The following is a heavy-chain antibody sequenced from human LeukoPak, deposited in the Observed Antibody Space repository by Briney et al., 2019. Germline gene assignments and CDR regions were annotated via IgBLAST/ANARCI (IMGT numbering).Heavy chain of an antibody. CDR2: FYSDGRT. CDR3: ARYDSGSGPGGLDY. V-gene: IGHV3-53*01. D-gene: IGHD3-10*01. Sequence: PGGSLRLSCAVSGFTVNSNYMSWVRQAPGKGLEWVSGFYSDGRTYYAGSVQGRFTMSRDNSKNTVYLQMNSVRAEDTAVYYCARYDSGSGPGGLDYWGQGTLVTVSS. CDR1: GFTVNSNY. J-gene: IGHJ4*02.